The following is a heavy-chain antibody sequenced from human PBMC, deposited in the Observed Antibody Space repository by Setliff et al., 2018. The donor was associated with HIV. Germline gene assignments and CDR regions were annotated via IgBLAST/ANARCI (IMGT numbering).Heavy chain of an antibody. Sequence: SETLSLTCTVSGGSIRSGSYYWSWIRQPAGKGLEWIGRIYTGGSTNYNPSLKSRVTVSVDTSKNQFSLKLTSVTAADTAVFYCARLRGDTMVDYWGQGTLVTVSS. CDR1: GGSIRSGSYY. J-gene: IGHJ4*02. V-gene: IGHV4-61*02. CDR3: ARLRGDTMVDY. D-gene: IGHD3-10*01. CDR2: IYTGGST.